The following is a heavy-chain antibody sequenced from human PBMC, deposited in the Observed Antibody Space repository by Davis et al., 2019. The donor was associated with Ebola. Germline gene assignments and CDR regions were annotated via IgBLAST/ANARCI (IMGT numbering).Heavy chain of an antibody. CDR2: IKTKSESWAT. CDR3: TTLGGCSGTSCSNWFDP. V-gene: IGHV3-15*01. D-gene: IGHD2-2*01. CDR1: GFTFSSYA. J-gene: IGHJ5*02. Sequence: GESLKISCAASGFTFSSYAMTWVRQAPGKGLEWVGRIKTKSESWATDYAAPVKGRFTISRDDSQDTLYLQMNSLKTEDTAVYYCTTLGGCSGTSCSNWFDPWGQGTLVTVSS.